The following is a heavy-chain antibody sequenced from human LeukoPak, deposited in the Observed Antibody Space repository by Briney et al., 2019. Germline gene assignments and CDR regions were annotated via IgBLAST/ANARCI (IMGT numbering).Heavy chain of an antibody. Sequence: ASVKVSCKASGYTFTSNYIHWVRQAPGQGVEWLGVINPSGGSTTYAQKFQGRVTMTRDTSTSTVYMDLYSLRSEDTAVYYCARGGCSSISCEGDYWGQGTLVTVSS. D-gene: IGHD2-2*01. V-gene: IGHV1-46*01. CDR1: GYTFTSNY. J-gene: IGHJ4*02. CDR2: INPSGGST. CDR3: ARGGCSSISCEGDY.